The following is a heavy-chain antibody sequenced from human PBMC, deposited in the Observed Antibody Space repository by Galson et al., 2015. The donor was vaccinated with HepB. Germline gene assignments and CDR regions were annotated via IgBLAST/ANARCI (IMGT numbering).Heavy chain of an antibody. CDR3: AREDSSGYPPHFDY. J-gene: IGHJ4*02. D-gene: IGHD3-22*01. Sequence: SLRLSCAASGFTFSSYAMHWVRQAPGKGLEWMAVISYDGSNKYYADSVKGRFTISRDNSKNTLYLQMNSLRAEDTAVYYCAREDSSGYPPHFDYWGQGTLVTVSS. CDR2: ISYDGSNK. CDR1: GFTFSSYA. V-gene: IGHV3-30*04.